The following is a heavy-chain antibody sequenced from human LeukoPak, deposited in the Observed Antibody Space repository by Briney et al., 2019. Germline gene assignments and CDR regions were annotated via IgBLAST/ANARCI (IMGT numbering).Heavy chain of an antibody. J-gene: IGHJ4*02. D-gene: IGHD3-9*01. CDR1: GFTFSSYA. CDR2: ISGSGGST. Sequence: GESLRLSCAASGFTFSSYAMSWVRQAPGKGLEWVSAISGSGGSTYYADSVKGRFTISRDNSKNTLYLQMNSLRAEDTAVYYCAKSSRYDILTGYYRSFDYWGQGTLVTVSS. CDR3: AKSSRYDILTGYYRSFDY. V-gene: IGHV3-23*01.